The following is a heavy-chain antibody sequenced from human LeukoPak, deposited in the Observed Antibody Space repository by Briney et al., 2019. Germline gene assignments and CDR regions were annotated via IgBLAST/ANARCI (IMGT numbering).Heavy chain of an antibody. J-gene: IGHJ5*02. V-gene: IGHV5-10-1*01. CDR2: IDASDSYT. Sequence: GESLKISCKGSGYSFTNYRISWVRHMPGRGLEWMGWIDASDSYTNYSPSFQGHVTISADKSSSTAYLPWSSLKASDTAIYYCARHVLYSYGPQWWFDPWGQGNLVTVSS. D-gene: IGHD5-18*01. CDR1: GYSFTNYR. CDR3: ARHVLYSYGPQWWFDP.